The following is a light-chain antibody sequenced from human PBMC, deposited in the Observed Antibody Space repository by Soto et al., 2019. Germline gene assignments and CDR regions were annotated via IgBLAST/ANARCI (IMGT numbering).Light chain of an antibody. CDR3: MSYTSSNSRV. V-gene: IGLV2-14*01. Sequence: QSALTQPASVSGSPGQSITISCTGTSSDVGGYNYASWYQQHPGKGPKLMIYDVSNRPSGVSNRFSGSKSGNTASLTISWLQAEDEADYYCMSYTSSNSRVFGGGTKLTVL. J-gene: IGLJ2*01. CDR1: SSDVGGYNY. CDR2: DVS.